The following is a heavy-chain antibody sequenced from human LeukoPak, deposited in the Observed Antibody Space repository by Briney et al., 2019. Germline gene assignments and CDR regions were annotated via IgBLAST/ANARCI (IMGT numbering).Heavy chain of an antibody. D-gene: IGHD5-12*01. Sequence: GGSLRLSCAASGFTFSTSTMHWVRQAPGKGLEYVSAISSDGVNTYYANSVKGRFTISRDNSKNTLYLQMGGLTAEDMAVYYCARDGYSDYLFDYWGQGTLVTVSS. CDR2: ISSDGVNT. CDR1: GFTFSTST. CDR3: ARDGYSDYLFDY. V-gene: IGHV3-64*01. J-gene: IGHJ4*02.